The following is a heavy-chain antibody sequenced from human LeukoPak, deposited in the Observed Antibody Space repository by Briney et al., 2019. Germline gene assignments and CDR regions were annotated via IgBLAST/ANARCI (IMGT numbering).Heavy chain of an antibody. Sequence: SETLSLTCTVSGGSISSSSYYWGWIRQPPGKGLEWIGSVYYSGSAYYNPFLKSRVTISVDTSKNQFSLKLSAVTAADTAVYYCARDVWFGAGRTFDYWGQGTLVTVSS. D-gene: IGHD3-10*01. CDR2: VYYSGSA. V-gene: IGHV4-39*07. CDR3: ARDVWFGAGRTFDY. CDR1: GGSISSSSYY. J-gene: IGHJ4*02.